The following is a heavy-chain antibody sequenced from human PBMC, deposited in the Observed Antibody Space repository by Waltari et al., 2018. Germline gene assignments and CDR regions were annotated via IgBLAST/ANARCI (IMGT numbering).Heavy chain of an antibody. CDR2: INSNTGDS. Sequence: QVHLVQTGAEVKPPGASVRVSCKTSGYTFTAYYLHWVRQAPGQGLEWMAWINSNTGDSQSAQTFEGRVTVTRDTSLTTAYLELSGLRSDDTALYYCARETLPGNKIIDYWGQGTLVTVSS. D-gene: IGHD1-1*01. CDR3: ARETLPGNKIIDY. J-gene: IGHJ4*02. V-gene: IGHV1-2*02. CDR1: GYTFTAYY.